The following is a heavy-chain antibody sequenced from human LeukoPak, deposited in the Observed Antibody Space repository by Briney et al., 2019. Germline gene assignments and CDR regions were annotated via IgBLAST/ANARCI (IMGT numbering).Heavy chain of an antibody. CDR1: GFTFRDYA. CDR2: IKQDGSEK. D-gene: IGHD5-24*01. J-gene: IGHJ4*02. V-gene: IGHV3-7*04. Sequence: GGSLRLACTGFGFTFRDYAVSWVRQAPGKGLEWVANIKQDGSEKYYVDSVKGRFTISRDNAKKSLYLQMNSLRAEDTAVYYCARETEMANLDYWGQGTLVTVSS. CDR3: ARETEMANLDY.